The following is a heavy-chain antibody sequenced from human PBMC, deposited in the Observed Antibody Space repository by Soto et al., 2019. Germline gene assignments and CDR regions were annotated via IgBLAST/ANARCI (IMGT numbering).Heavy chain of an antibody. CDR2: ISGSGGST. J-gene: IGHJ3*02. Sequence: PGGSLRLSCEASGFIFSDFGMHWVRQAPGKGLEWVSAISGSGGSTYYADSVKGRFTISRDNSKNTLYLQMNSLRAEDTAVYYCAKGIAVAGTSAHDAFDIWGQGTMVTVSS. CDR3: AKGIAVAGTSAHDAFDI. CDR1: GFIFSDFG. V-gene: IGHV3-23*01. D-gene: IGHD6-19*01.